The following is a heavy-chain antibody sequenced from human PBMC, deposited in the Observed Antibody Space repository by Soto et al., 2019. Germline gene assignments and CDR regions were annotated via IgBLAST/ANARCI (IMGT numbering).Heavy chain of an antibody. D-gene: IGHD2-8*01. J-gene: IGHJ4*02. CDR3: TPGRFGSNEWSFDY. Sequence: EVQLVESGGGLVEPGRSLRLSCAASGFSFPNAWMTWVRQAPGKGLAWVGRITNKENGEATKYAAPVKGRFTISRDDSENILYLQMDSLQTEDTAVYYCTPGRFGSNEWSFDYWGQGTLVTVSS. CDR2: ITNKENGEAT. CDR1: GFSFPNAW. V-gene: IGHV3-15*06.